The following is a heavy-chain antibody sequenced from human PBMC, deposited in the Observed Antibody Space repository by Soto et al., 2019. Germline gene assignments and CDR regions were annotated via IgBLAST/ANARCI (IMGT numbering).Heavy chain of an antibody. J-gene: IGHJ3*01. CDR1: GLTISGKKY. V-gene: IGHV3-53*01. CDR3: ATWHEREHAFDV. CDR2: LYDVDGS. Sequence: DVQLVESGGGLIQPGESLRLSCAAFGLTISGKKYVAWVRQAPGKGLEWVSALYDVDGSFYADSVTGRFTTSSDSSKTTVYLQLNDLRPDDTAVYYCATWHEREHAFDVWGQGPTVTISS. D-gene: IGHD1-1*01.